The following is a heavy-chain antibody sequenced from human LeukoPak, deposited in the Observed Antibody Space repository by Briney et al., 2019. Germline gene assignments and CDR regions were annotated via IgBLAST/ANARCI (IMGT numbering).Heavy chain of an antibody. CDR1: GFTFSSYS. CDR2: ISSSSSYI. J-gene: IGHJ6*02. V-gene: IGHV3-21*04. CDR3: AKVPYSDYGSGRPPFMDV. Sequence: PGGSLRLSCAASGFTFSSYSMNWVRQAPGKGLEWVSSISSSSSYIYYADSVKGRFTISRDNYANTLYLQMDYLRAEDTAIYYCAKVPYSDYGSGRPPFMDVWGQGTTVAVSS. D-gene: IGHD3-10*01.